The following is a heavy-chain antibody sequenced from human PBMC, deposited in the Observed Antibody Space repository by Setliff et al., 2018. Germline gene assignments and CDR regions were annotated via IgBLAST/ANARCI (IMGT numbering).Heavy chain of an antibody. CDR1: GGSFSGYF. Sequence: PSETLSLTCAVYGGSFSGYFWSWIRQPPGKGLEWIGEINHSGSTNYNPSPKSRVTISVDTSKNQFSLKLSSVTAADTAVYYCARRETYYNFWSGYYAYWGQGTLVTVSS. D-gene: IGHD3-3*01. CDR3: ARRETYYNFWSGYYAY. CDR2: INHSGST. J-gene: IGHJ4*02. V-gene: IGHV4-34*01.